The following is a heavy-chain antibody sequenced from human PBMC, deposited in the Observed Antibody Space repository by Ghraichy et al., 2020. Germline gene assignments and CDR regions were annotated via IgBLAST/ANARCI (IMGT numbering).Heavy chain of an antibody. V-gene: IGHV3-30*18. CDR2: TSYDGSNK. Sequence: GGSLRLSCAASGLTFSRYGMHWVRQAPGKGLEWVAVTSYDGSNKQYADSVKGRFTISRDNSKNTLYLQMNSLRVEDTAVYYCAKERDSSGYYSFRGDYYGMDVWGQGTTVTVSS. CDR1: GLTFSRYG. D-gene: IGHD3-22*01. CDR3: AKERDSSGYYSFRGDYYGMDV. J-gene: IGHJ6*02.